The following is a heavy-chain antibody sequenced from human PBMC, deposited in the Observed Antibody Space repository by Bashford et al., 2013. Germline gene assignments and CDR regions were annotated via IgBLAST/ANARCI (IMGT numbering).Heavy chain of an antibody. D-gene: IGHD3-22*01. CDR1: GFTSVTPT. CDR2: IHDSGTTR. J-gene: IGHJ4*01. Sequence: GSLRLSCAASGFTSVTPTLSWIRQAPGKGLEWISHIHDSGTTRQYADSVKGRFTISRDNAKNSLYLQMNSLRADDTAVYYCATHYYYDALDYWGQGTLVTVSS. V-gene: IGHV3-11*01. CDR3: ATHYYYDALDY.